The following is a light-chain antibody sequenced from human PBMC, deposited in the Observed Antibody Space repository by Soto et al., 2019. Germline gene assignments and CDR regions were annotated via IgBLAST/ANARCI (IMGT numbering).Light chain of an antibody. CDR1: QSVSSN. CDR3: QQYGSSGT. J-gene: IGKJ1*01. Sequence: EIVITQSPSTVSVSTGERATLSCRASQSVSSNLAWYQHKPGQAPRLLIYGASNWATGIPDRFSGSGSGTDFTLTISRLEPEDFAVYYCQQYGSSGTFGQGTKVDI. CDR2: GAS. V-gene: IGKV3-20*01.